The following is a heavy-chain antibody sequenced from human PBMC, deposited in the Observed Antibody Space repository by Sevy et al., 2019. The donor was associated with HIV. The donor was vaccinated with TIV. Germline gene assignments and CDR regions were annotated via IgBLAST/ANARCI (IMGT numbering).Heavy chain of an antibody. D-gene: IGHD2-2*02. V-gene: IGHV1-18*01. Sequence: ASVKVSCKASGYTFTSYGISWVRQAPGQGLEWMGWISAYNGNTNYAQKLQGRVTMTTDTSTSTAYMELRSLRSDDTAVYYCARGVDIVVVPAAIVFDYWGQGTLVTVSS. CDR2: ISAYNGNT. CDR1: GYTFTSYG. CDR3: ARGVDIVVVPAAIVFDY. J-gene: IGHJ4*02.